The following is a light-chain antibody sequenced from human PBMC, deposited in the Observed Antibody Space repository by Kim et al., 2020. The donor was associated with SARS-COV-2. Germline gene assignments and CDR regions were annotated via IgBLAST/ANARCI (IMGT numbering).Light chain of an antibody. CDR1: SSDVGSYDR. J-gene: IGLJ3*02. V-gene: IGLV2-18*02. Sequence: GQAVTISCTGTSSDVGSYDRVSWYQQPPGTAPKVMIYEVSNRPSGVPDSFSGSKSGNTASLTISGLQAEDEADYYCSSYTSSSTWVFGGGTKLTVL. CDR3: SSYTSSSTWV. CDR2: EVS.